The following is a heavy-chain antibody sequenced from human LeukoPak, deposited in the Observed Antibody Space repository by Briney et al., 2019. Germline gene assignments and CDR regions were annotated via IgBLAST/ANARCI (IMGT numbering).Heavy chain of an antibody. CDR3: ARLVKGGYGMDV. V-gene: IGHV1-3*01. D-gene: IGHD3-22*01. CDR1: GYTFTSYA. J-gene: IGHJ6*02. CDR2: INAGNGNT. Sequence: ASVKVCCKASGYTFTSYAMHWVRQAPGQRLEWMGWINAGNGNTKYSQKFQGRVTLTRDTSASTAYMELSSLRSEDTAVYYCARLVKGGYGMDVWGQGTTVTVSS.